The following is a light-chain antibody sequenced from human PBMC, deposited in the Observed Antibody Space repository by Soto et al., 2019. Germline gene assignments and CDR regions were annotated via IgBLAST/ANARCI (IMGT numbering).Light chain of an antibody. CDR2: GAS. Sequence: EIVLTQSPGTLSLSPGERATLSCRASQSLSSSYLAWYQQKPGQAPRLLIYGASSRATGLPDRFSGSGSGTDFTLTISRLEPEGLALYYCPQYGHSSWTFGHGTKLEI. V-gene: IGKV3-20*01. CDR3: PQYGHSSWT. J-gene: IGKJ2*01. CDR1: QSLSSSY.